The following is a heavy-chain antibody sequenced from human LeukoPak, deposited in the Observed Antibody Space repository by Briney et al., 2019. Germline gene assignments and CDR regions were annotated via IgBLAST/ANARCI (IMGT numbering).Heavy chain of an antibody. CDR2: FWSDGRSN. D-gene: IGHD5-12*01. J-gene: IGHJ4*02. CDR3: ARDGGYSAEFDH. V-gene: IGHV3-33*01. Sequence: GGSLRLSCAASGFIFSNYALHWVRQAPGKGLEWVAVFWSDGRSNFYAESVKGRFTISRDNSKNTLYLQMNSLRAEDTAVYYCARDGGYSAEFDHWGQGTLVTVSS. CDR1: GFIFSNYA.